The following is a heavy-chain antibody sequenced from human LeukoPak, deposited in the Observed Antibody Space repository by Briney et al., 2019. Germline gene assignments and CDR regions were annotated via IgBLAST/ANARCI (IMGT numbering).Heavy chain of an antibody. J-gene: IGHJ4*02. CDR1: GYTFTSYY. Sequence: ASVKVSCKASGYTFTSYYMHWVRQAPGQGLEWMGRINPSGGSTSYAQKFQGRVTMTRDMSTSTVYMELSSLRPEDTAVYYCAKGGASVTRYVDYWGQGTLVTVSS. D-gene: IGHD4-17*01. V-gene: IGHV1-46*01. CDR2: INPSGGST. CDR3: AKGGASVTRYVDY.